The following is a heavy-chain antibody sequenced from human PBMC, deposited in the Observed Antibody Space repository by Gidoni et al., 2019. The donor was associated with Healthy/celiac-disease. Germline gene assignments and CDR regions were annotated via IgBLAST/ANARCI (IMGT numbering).Heavy chain of an antibody. V-gene: IGHV4-39*01. CDR2: IYYSGST. D-gene: IGHD6-19*01. CDR1: GGSISSSSYY. J-gene: IGHJ4*02. Sequence: QLQLQESGPGLVKPSETLSLTCTVSGGSISSSSYYWGWIRQPPGKGLEWIGSIYYSGSTYYNPSLKSRVTISVDTSKNQFSLKLSSVTAADTAVYYCASTIAVATHPFDYWGQGTLVTVSS. CDR3: ASTIAVATHPFDY.